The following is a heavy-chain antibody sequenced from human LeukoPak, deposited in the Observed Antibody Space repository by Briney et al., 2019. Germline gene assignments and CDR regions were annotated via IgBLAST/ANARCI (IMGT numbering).Heavy chain of an antibody. J-gene: IGHJ4*02. V-gene: IGHV4-34*01. D-gene: IGHD5-24*01. CDR1: GGSFSGYY. CDR3: ARYRGGGYNYLDY. CDR2: INHSGST. Sequence: SETLSLTCAVYGGSFSGYYWTWIRQSPGKGLDWIGEINHSGSTSYNPSLKSRVTMSVDTSENQFSLKLSSVTAADTAVYYCARYRGGGYNYLDYWGQGTLVTVSS.